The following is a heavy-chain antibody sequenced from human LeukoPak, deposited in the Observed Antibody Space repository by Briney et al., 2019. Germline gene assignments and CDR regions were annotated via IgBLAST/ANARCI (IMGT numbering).Heavy chain of an antibody. CDR1: GGSISSGGYY. J-gene: IGHJ4*02. CDR2: IYYSGST. D-gene: IGHD3-3*01. V-gene: IGHV4-31*03. Sequence: TLSLTCTVSGGSISSGGYYWSWIRQHPGKGLEWIGYIYYSGSTYYNPSLKSRVTISVDTSKNQFSLKLSSVTAADTVVYYCASSGASGYYTSHYFDYWGQGTLVTVSS. CDR3: ASSGASGYYTSHYFDY.